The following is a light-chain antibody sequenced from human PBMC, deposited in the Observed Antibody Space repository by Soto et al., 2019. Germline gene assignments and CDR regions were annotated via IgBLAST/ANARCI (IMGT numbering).Light chain of an antibody. V-gene: IGLV2-14*01. J-gene: IGLJ2*01. CDR1: SSDVGAYNY. Sequence: QSALTQPASVSGSPGQSITISCTGTSSDVGAYNYVSWYQQHPGKAPKLMIFEVSERPSGVSNRFSGSKSGNTASLTISGLQDEDEADYYCSSYTSSNTLVFGGGTKLTVL. CDR3: SSYTSSNTLV. CDR2: EVS.